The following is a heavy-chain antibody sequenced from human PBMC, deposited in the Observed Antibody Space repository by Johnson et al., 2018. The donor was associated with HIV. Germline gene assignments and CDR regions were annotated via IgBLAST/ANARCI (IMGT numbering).Heavy chain of an antibody. V-gene: IGHV3-43*01. Sequence: VQLVESGGVVVQPGGSLRLSCAASGFTFDDYTMHWVRQAPGKGLEWVSLISWDGGSTYYADSVKGRFTISRDNSKSTLFLQMNSLRLEDTAVYYCARNGLIPAAKGVAFDIWGHGTTVTVSS. D-gene: IGHD2-2*01. CDR1: GFTFDDYT. CDR2: ISWDGGST. J-gene: IGHJ3*02. CDR3: ARNGLIPAAKGVAFDI.